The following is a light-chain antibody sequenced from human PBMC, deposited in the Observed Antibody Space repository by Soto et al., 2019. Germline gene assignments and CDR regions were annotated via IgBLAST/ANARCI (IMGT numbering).Light chain of an antibody. Sequence: PGERATLSCRASQSVSSSYLAWYQQKPGQAPRLLIYGASSRATGIPDRFSGSGSGTDFTLTISRLEPEDFAVYYCQQYGTSPFTFGPGTKVDIK. CDR2: GAS. J-gene: IGKJ3*01. V-gene: IGKV3-20*01. CDR3: QQYGTSPFT. CDR1: QSVSSSY.